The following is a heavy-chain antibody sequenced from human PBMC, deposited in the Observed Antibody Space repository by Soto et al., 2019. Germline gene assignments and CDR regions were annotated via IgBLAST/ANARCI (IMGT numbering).Heavy chain of an antibody. V-gene: IGHV1-2*04. CDR2: INPNGGGT. D-gene: IGHD3-9*01. J-gene: IGHJ5*02. CDR1: GYTFTGYY. Sequence: EASVKVSCKASGYTFTGYYMHWVRQAPGQGLEWMGWINPNGGGTNYAQKFQGWVTMTRDTSISTAYMELSRLRSDDTAVYYCAREKVGYDILTGYYFLSWFDPWGQGTLVTVSS. CDR3: AREKVGYDILTGYYFLSWFDP.